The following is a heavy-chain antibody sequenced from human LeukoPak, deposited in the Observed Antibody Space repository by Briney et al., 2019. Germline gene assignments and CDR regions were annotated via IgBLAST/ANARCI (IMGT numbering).Heavy chain of an antibody. V-gene: IGHV4-4*02. CDR3: ATSTVMNHYCFDY. CDR1: GGFMSSTKW. D-gene: IGHD1-14*01. J-gene: IGHJ4*02. CDR2: IYHSGST. Sequence: PSETLSLTCAVSGGFMSSTKWWSWVRQPPGKGLEWIGEIYHSGSTNYNPSLTSRVTISVDKSKNQVSLNLSSVTAADTAVYYCATSTVMNHYCFDYWAQGTLVTVSS.